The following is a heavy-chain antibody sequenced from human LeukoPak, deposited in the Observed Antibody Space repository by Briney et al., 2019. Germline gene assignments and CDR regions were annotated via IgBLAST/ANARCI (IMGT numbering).Heavy chain of an antibody. J-gene: IGHJ3*02. CDR1: GYSFTGYY. CDR3: ARDFKENDAFDI. Sequence: EASVKVSCKASGYSFTGYYMHWVRQAPGQGLEWMGWINPNSGGRNYAQKFQGRVTMTRDTSISTAYLEPSSLRSDDTAVYYCARDFKENDAFDIWGQGTMVTVSS. V-gene: IGHV1-2*02. CDR2: INPNSGGR.